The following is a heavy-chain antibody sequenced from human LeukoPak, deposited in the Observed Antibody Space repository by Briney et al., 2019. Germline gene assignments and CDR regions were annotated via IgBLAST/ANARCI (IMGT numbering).Heavy chain of an antibody. CDR2: IYYSGSS. J-gene: IGHJ4*02. CDR3: ARNRDGYNSFDY. CDR1: GGSINNGGYY. V-gene: IGHV4-31*03. D-gene: IGHD5-24*01. Sequence: PSETLSLTCTVSGGSINNGGYYWSWIRQHPGKGLEWIGYIYYSGSSYYSPSLRSRVTISVDTSKNHFSLKLSSVTAADTAVYYCARNRDGYNSFDYWGQGTLVTASS.